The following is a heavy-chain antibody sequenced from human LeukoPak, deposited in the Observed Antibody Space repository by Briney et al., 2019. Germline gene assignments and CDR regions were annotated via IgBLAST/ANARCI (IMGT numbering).Heavy chain of an antibody. Sequence: ASVKVSCKASGYIFTSYGISWVRQAPGQGLEWMGWISAYNGNTNYAQKLQGRVTMTTDTSTSTAYMELRSLRSDDTAVYYCARRSGYYFSGYYMDVWGKGTTVTISS. CDR1: GYIFTSYG. CDR3: ARRSGYYFSGYYMDV. V-gene: IGHV1-18*01. D-gene: IGHD3-22*01. J-gene: IGHJ6*03. CDR2: ISAYNGNT.